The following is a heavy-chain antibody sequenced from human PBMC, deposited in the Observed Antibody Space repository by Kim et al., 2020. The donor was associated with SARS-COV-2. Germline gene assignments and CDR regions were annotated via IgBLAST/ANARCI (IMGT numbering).Heavy chain of an antibody. V-gene: IGHV3-23*01. D-gene: IGHD2-21*01. Sequence: GGSLRLSCAASGFTFSSYAMSWVRQAPGKGLEWVSAISGSGGSTYYADSVKGRFTISRDNSKNTLYLQMNSLRAEDTAVYYCAKNPCGGDCSYYYYYMDVWGKGTTVTVSS. J-gene: IGHJ6*03. CDR2: ISGSGGST. CDR3: AKNPCGGDCSYYYYYMDV. CDR1: GFTFSSYA.